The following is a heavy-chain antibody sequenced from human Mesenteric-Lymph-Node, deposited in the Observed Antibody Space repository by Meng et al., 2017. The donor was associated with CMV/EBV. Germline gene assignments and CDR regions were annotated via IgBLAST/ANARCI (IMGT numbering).Heavy chain of an antibody. D-gene: IGHD6-13*01. CDR3: ASLPIIAAAGGLDGMDV. Sequence: GESLKISCGASGFTFSSYAMSWVRQAPGKGLEWVSFISSSSSYIYYADSVKGRFTISRDNAKNSLYLQMNSLRAEDTAVYYCASLPIIAAAGGLDGMDVWGQGTTVTVSS. V-gene: IGHV3-21*01. J-gene: IGHJ6*02. CDR1: GFTFSSYA. CDR2: ISSSSSYI.